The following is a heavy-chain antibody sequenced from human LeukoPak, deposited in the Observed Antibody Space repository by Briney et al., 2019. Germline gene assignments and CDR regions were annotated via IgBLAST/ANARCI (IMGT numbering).Heavy chain of an antibody. CDR1: GFTVSSNY. V-gene: IGHV3-66*01. CDR2: IYSGGST. CDR3: ARVLDSAIAVAGPYWYFDL. D-gene: IGHD6-19*01. J-gene: IGHJ2*01. Sequence: GRSLRLSCAASGFTVSSNYMSWVRQAPGKGLEWVSVIYSGGSTYYADSVKGRFTISRDNSKNTLYLQMNSLRAEDTAVYYCARVLDSAIAVAGPYWYFDLWGRGTLVTVSS.